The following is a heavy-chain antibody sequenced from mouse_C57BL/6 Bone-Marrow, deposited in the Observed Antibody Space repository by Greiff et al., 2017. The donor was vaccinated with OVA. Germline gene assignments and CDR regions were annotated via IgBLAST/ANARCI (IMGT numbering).Heavy chain of an antibody. CDR1: GFSLTSYG. D-gene: IGHD1-1*01. J-gene: IGHJ4*01. CDR2: IWSGGST. Sequence: VKLMESGPGLVQPSQSLSITCTVSGFSLTSYGVHWVRQSPGQGLEWLGVIWSGGSTDYNAAFISRLSSSKDNSKSQVFFKMNSLQADDTAIYYCARRLRYYAMDYWGQGTSVTVSS. CDR3: ARRLRYYAMDY. V-gene: IGHV2-2*01.